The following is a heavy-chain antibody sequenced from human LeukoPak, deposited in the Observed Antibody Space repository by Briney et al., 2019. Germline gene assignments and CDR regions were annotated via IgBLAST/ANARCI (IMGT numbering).Heavy chain of an antibody. J-gene: IGHJ4*02. CDR2: IIPILGIA. V-gene: IGHV1-69*04. CDR3: ARAQTDGDSLDY. CDR1: GGTFSSYA. D-gene: IGHD4-17*01. Sequence: ASVKVSCKASGGTFSSYAISWVRQAPGQGLEWMGRIIPILGIANYAQKFQGRVTITADKSTSTAYMELSSLRSEDTAVYYCARAQTDGDSLDYWGQGTLVTVSS.